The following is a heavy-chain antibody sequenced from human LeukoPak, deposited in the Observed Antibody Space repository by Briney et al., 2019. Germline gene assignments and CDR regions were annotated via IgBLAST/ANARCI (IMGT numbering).Heavy chain of an antibody. D-gene: IGHD3-3*01. CDR2: ISSSSSTK. J-gene: IGHJ4*02. Sequence: PGGSLRLSCAASGFTFSTYTMNWVRQAPGKGLEWGSYISSSSSTKYYADSVKGRFTISRDNSKNTLYLQMNSLRAEDTAVYYCAAGSGVYDFWSAYERWGQGTLVTVPS. CDR1: GFTFSTYT. V-gene: IGHV3-48*01. CDR3: AAGSGVYDFWSAYER.